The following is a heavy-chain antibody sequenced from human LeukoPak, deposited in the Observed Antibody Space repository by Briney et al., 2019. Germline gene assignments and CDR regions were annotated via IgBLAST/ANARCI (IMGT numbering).Heavy chain of an antibody. CDR3: ARDKRNYYDSSGLGFDY. J-gene: IGHJ4*02. CDR1: GFTVSSNY. D-gene: IGHD3-22*01. CDR2: IYSGGST. V-gene: IGHV3-66*01. Sequence: PGGSLRLSCAASGFTVSSNYMSWVRQAPGKGLEWVSVIYSGGSTYYADSVKGRFTISRDNSKNTLYLQMNSLRAEDTAVYYCARDKRNYYDSSGLGFDYWGQGTLVTVSS.